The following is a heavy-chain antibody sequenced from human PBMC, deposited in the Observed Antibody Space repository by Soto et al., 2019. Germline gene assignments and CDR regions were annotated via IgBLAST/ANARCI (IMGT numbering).Heavy chain of an antibody. CDR1: GYTFTGYY. CDR3: ATVRVVEDYYYYYGMDV. Sequence: ASVKVSCKASGYTFTGYYMHWVRQAPGQGLEWMGWINPNSGGTNYAQKFQGWVTMTRDTSISTAYMELSRLRSDDTAVYYCATVRVVEDYYYYYGMDVWGQGTTGTVSS. D-gene: IGHD2-15*01. J-gene: IGHJ6*02. CDR2: INPNSGGT. V-gene: IGHV1-2*04.